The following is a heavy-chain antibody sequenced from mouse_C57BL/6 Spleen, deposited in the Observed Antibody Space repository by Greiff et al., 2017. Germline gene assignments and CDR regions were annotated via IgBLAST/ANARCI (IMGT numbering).Heavy chain of an antibody. Sequence: VKLVESGAELARPGASVKLSCKASGYTFTSYGISWVKQRTGKGLEWIGEIYPRSGNTYYNEKFKGKATLTADKSSSTAYMELRSLTSEDSAVYFCARTDYDGWIAYWGQGTLVTVSA. D-gene: IGHD2-4*01. CDR2: IYPRSGNT. CDR1: GYTFTSYG. CDR3: ARTDYDGWIAY. J-gene: IGHJ3*01. V-gene: IGHV1-81*01.